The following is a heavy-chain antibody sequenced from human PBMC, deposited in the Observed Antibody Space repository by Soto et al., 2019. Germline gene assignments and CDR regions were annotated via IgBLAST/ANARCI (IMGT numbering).Heavy chain of an antibody. CDR2: ISYDGSNK. D-gene: IGHD3-22*01. Sequence: GGSLRLSCAASGFTFSSYGMHWVRQAPGKGLEWVAVISYDGSNKYYADSVKGRFTISRDNSKNTLYLQMNSLRAEDTAVYYCAKDPSLTKYYYDSSGFYWGQGTLVTVSS. CDR3: AKDPSLTKYYYDSSGFY. V-gene: IGHV3-30*18. CDR1: GFTFSSYG. J-gene: IGHJ4*02.